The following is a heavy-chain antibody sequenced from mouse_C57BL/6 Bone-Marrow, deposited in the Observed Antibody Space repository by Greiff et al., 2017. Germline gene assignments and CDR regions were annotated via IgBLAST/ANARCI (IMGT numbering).Heavy chain of an antibody. V-gene: IGHV1-55*01. CDR1: GYTFTSYW. J-gene: IGHJ2*01. CDR2: IYPGSGST. CDR3: ASGEDGSTYYGY. Sequence: QVQLQQPGAELVKPGASVKMSCKASGYTFTSYWITWVKQRPGQGLEWIGDIYPGSGSTNYNEKFKSKATLTVDTSSSTAYMQLSSLTSEDSAVYYCASGEDGSTYYGYWGQGTTLTVSS. D-gene: IGHD1-1*01.